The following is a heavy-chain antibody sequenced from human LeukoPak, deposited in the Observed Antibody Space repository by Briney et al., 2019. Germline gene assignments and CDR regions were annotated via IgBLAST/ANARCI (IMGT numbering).Heavy chain of an antibody. V-gene: IGHV4-34*01. CDR3: ARARSGKWGFDY. CDR1: GGSFSGYY. Sequence: SETLSLTCTVYGGSFSGYYWSWIRQPPGRGLEWIGEINHSGSINYNPSLKSRVTISVDTSKNQFSLKLSSVTAADTAVYYCARARSGKWGFDYWGQGTLVAVSS. J-gene: IGHJ4*02. D-gene: IGHD1-26*01. CDR2: INHSGSI.